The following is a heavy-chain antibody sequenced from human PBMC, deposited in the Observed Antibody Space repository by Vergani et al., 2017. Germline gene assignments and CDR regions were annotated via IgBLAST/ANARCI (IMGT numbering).Heavy chain of an antibody. CDR1: GFTFSSYS. Sequence: EVQLVESGGGLVQPGGSLRLSCAASGFTFSSYSMNWVRQAPGKGLEWVSYISSSSSTIYYADSVKGRFTISRDNAKNSLYLQMNSLRDEDTAVYYCAALGEWELLLNAFDIWGQGTMVTVSS. J-gene: IGHJ3*02. D-gene: IGHD1-26*01. CDR2: ISSSSSTI. V-gene: IGHV3-48*02. CDR3: AALGEWELLLNAFDI.